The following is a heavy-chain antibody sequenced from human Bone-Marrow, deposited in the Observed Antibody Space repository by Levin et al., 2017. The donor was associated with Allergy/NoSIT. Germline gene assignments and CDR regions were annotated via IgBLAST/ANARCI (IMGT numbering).Heavy chain of an antibody. CDR1: GFIFNAYA. CDR2: VWYDGSLS. D-gene: IGHD4-17*01. V-gene: IGHV3-33*01. Sequence: TGGSLRLSCAASGFIFNAYAMHWVRQAPGKGLEWVAVVWYDGSLSKYADSVKGRFTLSRDNDKDTLHLQLDRVRAEDTAIYYCARGTMNGDYGGYFDYWGQGALVTVSS. J-gene: IGHJ4*02. CDR3: ARGTMNGDYGGYFDY.